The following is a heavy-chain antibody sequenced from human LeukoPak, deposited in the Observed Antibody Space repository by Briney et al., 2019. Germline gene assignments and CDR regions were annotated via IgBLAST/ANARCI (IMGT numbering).Heavy chain of an antibody. D-gene: IGHD1-1*01. Sequence: GGSLRLSCAASGFTFSRYEMNWVRQAPGKGLEWVSYISSSGSTIYYADSVKGRFTISRDNAKNSLYLQMNSLRAEDTAVYYCAREGTTGTTHYYYGMDVWGKGTTVTVSS. J-gene: IGHJ6*04. CDR1: GFTFSRYE. CDR3: AREGTTGTTHYYYGMDV. V-gene: IGHV3-48*03. CDR2: ISSSGSTI.